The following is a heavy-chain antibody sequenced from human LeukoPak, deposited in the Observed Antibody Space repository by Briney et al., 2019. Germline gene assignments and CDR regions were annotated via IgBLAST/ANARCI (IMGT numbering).Heavy chain of an antibody. CDR3: ARYWVEVERRDWFDP. CDR1: PYTFNKYY. V-gene: IGHV1-46*02. J-gene: IGHJ5*02. D-gene: IGHD1-1*01. Sequence: ASVKLSCKASPYTFNKYYIHWVRQAPGQGLEWMGVINPSGRNASYAQRFQGRVTMTRDTSTSTVYMDLSSLRSEDTAVYYCARYWVEVERRDWFDPWGQGTLVTVSS. CDR2: INPSGRNA.